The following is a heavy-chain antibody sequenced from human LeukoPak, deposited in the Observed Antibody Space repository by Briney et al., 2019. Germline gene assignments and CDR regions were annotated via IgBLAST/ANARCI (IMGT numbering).Heavy chain of an antibody. J-gene: IGHJ4*02. CDR3: AKRGYYYDSSFDY. CDR1: GFTFSSYG. CDR2: ISYDGSNK. V-gene: IGHV3-30*18. D-gene: IGHD3-22*01. Sequence: PGGSLRLSCAASGFTFSSYGMHWVCQAPGKGLEWVAVISYDGSNKYYADSVKGRFTISRDNSKNTLYLQMNSLRAEDTAVYCCAKRGYYYDSSFDYWGQGTLVTVSS.